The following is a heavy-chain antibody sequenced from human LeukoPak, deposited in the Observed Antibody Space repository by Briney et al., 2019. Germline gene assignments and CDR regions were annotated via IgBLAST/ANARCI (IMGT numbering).Heavy chain of an antibody. CDR3: AKYTYYDILTGYCDFDY. CDR2: ISGSGGST. D-gene: IGHD3-9*01. Sequence: GGSLRLSCAASGFTFSSYAMSLVRQAPGKGLEWVSAISGSGGSTYYADSVKGRFTISRDNSKNALYLQMNSLRAEDTAVYYCAKYTYYDILTGYCDFDYWGQGTLVTVSS. CDR1: GFTFSSYA. J-gene: IGHJ4*02. V-gene: IGHV3-23*01.